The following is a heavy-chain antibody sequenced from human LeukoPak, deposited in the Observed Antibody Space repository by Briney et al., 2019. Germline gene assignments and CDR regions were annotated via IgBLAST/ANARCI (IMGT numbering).Heavy chain of an antibody. CDR3: ARERYSYGPGYFDL. D-gene: IGHD5-18*01. J-gene: IGHJ2*01. Sequence: PSETLSLTCTVSGGSISSYYWSWIRQPPGKGLEWIGYIYYSGSTNYNPSLKSRVTISVDTSKNQFSLKLSSVTAADTAVYYCARERYSYGPGYFDLWSRGTLVTVSS. V-gene: IGHV4-59*01. CDR1: GGSISSYY. CDR2: IYYSGST.